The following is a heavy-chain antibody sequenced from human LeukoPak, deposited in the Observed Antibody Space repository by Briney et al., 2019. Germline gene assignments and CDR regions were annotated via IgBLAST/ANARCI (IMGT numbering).Heavy chain of an antibody. CDR2: ISYDGSNK. CDR1: GFTFSSYG. Sequence: PGGSLRLSCAASGFTFSSYGMHWVRQAPGKGLEWVAVISYDGSNKYYADSVKGRFTISRDNSKNTLYLKMNSLRAEDTAVYYCARDVSCSGGSCYEDDPLYYLDYWGQGTLVTVSS. CDR3: ARDVSCSGGSCYEDDPLYYLDY. J-gene: IGHJ4*02. D-gene: IGHD2-15*01. V-gene: IGHV3-30*03.